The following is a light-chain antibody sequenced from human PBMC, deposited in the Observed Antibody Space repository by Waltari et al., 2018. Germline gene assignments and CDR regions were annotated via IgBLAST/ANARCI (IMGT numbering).Light chain of an antibody. CDR2: EVT. J-gene: IGLJ2*01. CDR1: SSDVGSYNF. Sequence: QSALTQPASVSGYPGQSITISCTGTSSDVGSYNFVSWYQPHPGKAPKLLIYEVTQRPFGVPGRFSGSKSDNTASLTISGLQAEDEADYYCFSYAGSSTFKFGGGTMLTVL. V-gene: IGLV2-23*02. CDR3: FSYAGSSTFK.